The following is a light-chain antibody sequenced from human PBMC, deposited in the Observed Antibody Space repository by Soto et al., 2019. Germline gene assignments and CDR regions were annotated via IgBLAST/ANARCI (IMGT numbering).Light chain of an antibody. Sequence: ESPKFQGPATLSESVGDMVTITCRASQSISSWLAWYQQKPGKAPKLLIYDASSLGSGVPSRFSGSGSGTEFTLTISSLQPDDFATYCCQQYDIYSEAFGQGTKVDIK. CDR3: QQYDIYSEA. V-gene: IGKV1-5*01. CDR1: QSISSW. J-gene: IGKJ1*01. CDR2: DAS.